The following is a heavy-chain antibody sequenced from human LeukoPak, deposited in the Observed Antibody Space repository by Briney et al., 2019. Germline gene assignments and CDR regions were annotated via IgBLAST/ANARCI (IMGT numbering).Heavy chain of an antibody. CDR1: GFTFSSYS. CDR3: ARESGEDCSGGSCYWAIDAFDI. J-gene: IGHJ3*02. V-gene: IGHV3-48*01. D-gene: IGHD2-15*01. Sequence: SGGSLRLSCAASGFTFSSYSMNWVRQAPGKGLEWVSYISSSSSTIYYADSVKGRFTISRDNAKNSLYLQMNSLRAEDTAVYYCARESGEDCSGGSCYWAIDAFDIWGQGTMVTVSS. CDR2: ISSSSSTI.